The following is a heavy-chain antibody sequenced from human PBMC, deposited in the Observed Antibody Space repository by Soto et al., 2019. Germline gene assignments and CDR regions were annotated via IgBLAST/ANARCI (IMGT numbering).Heavy chain of an antibody. CDR1: GYTFTDYY. V-gene: IGHV1-2*02. CDR2: INPNSGGT. D-gene: IGHD6-19*01. J-gene: IGHJ6*02. Sequence: ASVKVSCKASGYTFTDYYMHWVRQAPGQGLEWMGWINPNSGGTNYAQKFQGRVTMTRDTSISTAYMELNRLRSDDTAVYYCAREQSPSSGWPGMDVWGQGTTVIVSS. CDR3: AREQSPSSGWPGMDV.